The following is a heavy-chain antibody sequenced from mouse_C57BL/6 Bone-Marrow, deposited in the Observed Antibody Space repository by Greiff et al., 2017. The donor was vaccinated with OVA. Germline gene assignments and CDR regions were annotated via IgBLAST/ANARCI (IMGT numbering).Heavy chain of an antibody. CDR2: IWSGGST. D-gene: IGHD1-1*01. V-gene: IGHV2-2*01. CDR3: ARNHYGSTYYAMDY. Sequence: VMLVESGPGLVQPSQSLSITCTVSGFSLTSYGVHWVRQSPGKGLEWLGVIWSGGSTDYNAAFISRLSISKDNSKSQVFFKMNSLQADDTAIYYCARNHYGSTYYAMDYWGQGTSVTVSS. CDR1: GFSLTSYG. J-gene: IGHJ4*01.